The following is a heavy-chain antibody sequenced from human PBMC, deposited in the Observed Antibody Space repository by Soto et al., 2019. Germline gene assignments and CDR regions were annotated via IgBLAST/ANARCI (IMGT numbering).Heavy chain of an antibody. CDR3: ARRWGSAADF. Sequence: QVQLQESGPGLVKPSETLSLTCTVSGGSISSYYWNWIRQPPGKGLEWIGYIYYSGSTNYNPSLKSRVTIPVDTPKNQLSLKLSSVTAADTAVYYCARRWGSAADFWGQGTLVTVSS. J-gene: IGHJ4*02. D-gene: IGHD2-15*01. V-gene: IGHV4-59*08. CDR1: GGSISSYY. CDR2: IYYSGST.